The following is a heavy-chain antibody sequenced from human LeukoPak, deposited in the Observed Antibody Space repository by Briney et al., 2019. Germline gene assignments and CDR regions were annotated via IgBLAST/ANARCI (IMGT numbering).Heavy chain of an antibody. Sequence: TSETLSLTCTGSGGSISSYYWSWLRQPPGKGLEWRRYIYYSGSTNYNPSLKSRVTISVDTSKNQFSLKLSSVTAADTAVYYCARYSSGRGGWFDPWGQGTLVTVSS. D-gene: IGHD6-19*01. CDR1: GGSISSYY. CDR3: ARYSSGRGGWFDP. V-gene: IGHV4-59*01. CDR2: IYYSGST. J-gene: IGHJ5*02.